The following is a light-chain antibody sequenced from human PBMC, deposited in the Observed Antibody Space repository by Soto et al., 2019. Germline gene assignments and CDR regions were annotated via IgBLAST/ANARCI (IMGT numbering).Light chain of an antibody. J-gene: IGKJ5*01. CDR1: QSVSSY. CDR2: GAS. Sequence: EIVMRQSPATLSVSPGHRATLSCRAGQSVSSYLAWYQQKPGQAPGLLLYGASTRATGIPVRFSGIGFGTEFTLTISSLKSEDFAVYYCQQYKNWPLFGQGTRLEIK. V-gene: IGKV3-15*01. CDR3: QQYKNWPL.